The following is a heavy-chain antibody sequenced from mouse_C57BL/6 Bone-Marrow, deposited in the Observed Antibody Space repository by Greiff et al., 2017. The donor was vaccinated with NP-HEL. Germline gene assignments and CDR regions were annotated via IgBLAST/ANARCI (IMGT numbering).Heavy chain of an antibody. J-gene: IGHJ4*01. Sequence: EVKLVESGPELVKPGASVKISCKASGYSFTDYNMNWVKQSNGKSLEWIGVINPNYGTTSYNQKFKGKATLTVDQSSSTAYMQLNSLTSEDSAVYYCARGVGTAQARYYAMDYWGQGTSVTVSS. V-gene: IGHV1-39*01. CDR2: INPNYGTT. D-gene: IGHD3-2*02. CDR3: ARGVGTAQARYYAMDY. CDR1: GYSFTDYN.